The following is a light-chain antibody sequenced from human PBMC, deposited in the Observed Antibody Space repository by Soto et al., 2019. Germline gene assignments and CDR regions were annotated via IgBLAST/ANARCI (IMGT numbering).Light chain of an antibody. CDR1: QSVSSN. J-gene: IGKJ4*01. V-gene: IGKV3-15*01. CDR3: QQYNKWPLT. Sequence: EVVMTQSAATVSGSPGERATLSWRASQSVSSNLAWYRQKPGQAPRLLMYGASTRATSISDRFSGSGSGTEFNLTISSLQSEDVAVYYCQQYNKWPLTFGGGTKVDIK. CDR2: GAS.